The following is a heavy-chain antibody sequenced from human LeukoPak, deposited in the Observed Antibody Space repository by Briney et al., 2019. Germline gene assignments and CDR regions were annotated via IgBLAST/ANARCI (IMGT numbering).Heavy chain of an antibody. Sequence: SETLSLTCTVSGGSISGRYWTWIRQPPGKGLEWIGYIYSSGSTNYNPSLKSRVTMSVDTSKNQFSLRLSSVTAADTAVYYCARDTTSDTAMSNYFDYWGQGTLVTVSS. J-gene: IGHJ4*02. CDR2: IYSSGST. D-gene: IGHD5-18*01. V-gene: IGHV4-59*11. CDR1: GGSISGRY. CDR3: ARDTTSDTAMSNYFDY.